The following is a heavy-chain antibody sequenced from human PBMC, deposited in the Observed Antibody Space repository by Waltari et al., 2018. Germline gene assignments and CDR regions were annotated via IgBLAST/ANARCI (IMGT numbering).Heavy chain of an antibody. CDR1: GFAFSSYA. CDR2: NIYDGSNK. CDR3: ATVEWEPRDFYYHYMDV. J-gene: IGHJ6*03. D-gene: IGHD1-26*01. V-gene: IGHV3-30-3*01. Sequence: QVQLVESGGGVVQPGRSLRLSCAASGFAFSSYAMHWVRQAPGKGVEWVAVNIYDGSNKYYADSVKGRFTILRDNSKNTLYLQMNSLRAEDTAVYYCATVEWEPRDFYYHYMDVWGKGTTVIISS.